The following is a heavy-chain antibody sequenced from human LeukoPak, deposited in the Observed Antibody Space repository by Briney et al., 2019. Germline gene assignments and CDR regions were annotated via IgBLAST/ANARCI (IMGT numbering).Heavy chain of an antibody. J-gene: IGHJ4*02. CDR3: AKGSYYDSSGSFYFDY. Sequence: GGSLRLSCAVSGYPFSDHYIDWVRQAPGKGLEWVSGISGSVDNTYYADSVKGRFTTSRDNSKNTLYVQVDSLGTEDTAAYYCAKGSYYDSSGSFYFDYWGQGTLVTVPS. CDR2: ISGSVDNT. D-gene: IGHD3-22*01. CDR1: GYPFSDHY. V-gene: IGHV3-23*01.